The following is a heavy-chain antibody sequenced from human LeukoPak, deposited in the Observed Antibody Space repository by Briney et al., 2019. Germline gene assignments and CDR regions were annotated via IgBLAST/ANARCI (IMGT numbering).Heavy chain of an antibody. D-gene: IGHD6-13*01. V-gene: IGHV1-69*06. J-gene: IGHJ5*02. Sequence: GASVKVSCKASGGTFSSYAISWVRQAPGQGLEWMGGIIPIFGTANYAQEFQGRVTITADKSTSTAYMELSSLRSEDTAVYYCARSLAAAGNWFDPWGQGTLVTVSS. CDR3: ARSLAAAGNWFDP. CDR1: GGTFSSYA. CDR2: IIPIFGTA.